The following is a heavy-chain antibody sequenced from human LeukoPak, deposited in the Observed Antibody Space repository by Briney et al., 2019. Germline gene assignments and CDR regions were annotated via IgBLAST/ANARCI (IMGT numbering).Heavy chain of an antibody. CDR3: ARDARIVVVPAAISGMDV. J-gene: IGHJ6*02. D-gene: IGHD2-2*02. V-gene: IGHV1-69*04. Sequence: SVKVSCKASGGTFSSYAISWVRQAPGQGLEWMGRIIPILGLANYAQKFQGRVTITADKSTSTAYMELSSLRSEDTAVYYCARDARIVVVPAAISGMDVWSQGTTVTVSS. CDR1: GGTFSSYA. CDR2: IIPILGLA.